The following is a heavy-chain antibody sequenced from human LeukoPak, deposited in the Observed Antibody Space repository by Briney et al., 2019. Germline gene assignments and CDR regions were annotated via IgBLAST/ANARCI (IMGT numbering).Heavy chain of an antibody. V-gene: IGHV4-59*08. Sequence: SETLSLTCTVSGGSINNYYWSWIRQPPGKGLEWIGHIYDSGSTKYNPSLKSRVTISVDTSKNQFSLKLNSVTAADTAMYYCARHDYSNYVLDNWGQGTLVTVSS. CDR2: IYDSGST. D-gene: IGHD4-11*01. J-gene: IGHJ4*02. CDR3: ARHDYSNYVLDN. CDR1: GGSINNYY.